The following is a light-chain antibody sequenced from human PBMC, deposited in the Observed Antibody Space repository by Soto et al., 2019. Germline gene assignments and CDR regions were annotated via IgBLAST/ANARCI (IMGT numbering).Light chain of an antibody. CDR3: AAWDDSMTGSWV. V-gene: IGLV1-44*01. J-gene: IGLJ3*02. CDR2: SNS. Sequence: QSVLTQPPSASGTPGQRVTISCSGSSSNIGNNPVNWYQQLPGTAPKLLIYSNSHRPSGVPDRFSGSKSGTSASLAISGLQSEDEAEYYCAAWDDSMTGSWVFGGGTKLTVL. CDR1: SSNIGNNP.